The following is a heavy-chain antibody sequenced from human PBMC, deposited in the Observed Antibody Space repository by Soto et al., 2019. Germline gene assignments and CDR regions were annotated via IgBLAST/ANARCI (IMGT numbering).Heavy chain of an antibody. V-gene: IGHV4-31*03. CDR1: GGSISSGGYY. D-gene: IGHD3-10*01. J-gene: IGHJ4*02. Sequence: SETLSLTCTVSGGSISSGGYYWSWIRQHPGKGLEWIGYIYYSGSTYYNPSLKSRVTISVDTSKNQFSLKLSSVTAADTAVYYCARAPDEVLSVDYWGQGTLVTVSS. CDR3: ARAPDEVLSVDY. CDR2: IYYSGST.